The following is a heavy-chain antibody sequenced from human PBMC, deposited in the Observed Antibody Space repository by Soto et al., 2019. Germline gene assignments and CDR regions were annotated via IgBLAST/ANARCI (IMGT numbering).Heavy chain of an antibody. CDR1: GGTFSSYA. J-gene: IGHJ6*02. V-gene: IGHV1-69*13. CDR3: ARSYSNYLFYYGMDV. Sequence: ASVKVSCKASGGTFSSYAISWVRQAPGQGLEWMGGIIPIFGTANYAQKFQGRVTITANESTSTAYMELSSLRSEDTAVYYCARSYSNYLFYYGMDVWGQGPTVTVSS. D-gene: IGHD4-4*01. CDR2: IIPIFGTA.